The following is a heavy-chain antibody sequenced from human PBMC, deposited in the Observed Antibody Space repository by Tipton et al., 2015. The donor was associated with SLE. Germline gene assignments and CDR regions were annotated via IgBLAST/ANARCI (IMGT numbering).Heavy chain of an antibody. CDR2: IYTSGST. Sequence: TLSLTCAVSGGSISSGGYSWSWIRQPPGKGLEWIGRIYTSGSTNYNPSLKSRVTISVDTSKNQFSLKLSSVTAADTAVYYCARGGVDTAMVDYWGQGTLVTVSS. D-gene: IGHD5-18*01. J-gene: IGHJ4*02. CDR1: GGSISSGGYS. CDR3: ARGGVDTAMVDY. V-gene: IGHV4-61*02.